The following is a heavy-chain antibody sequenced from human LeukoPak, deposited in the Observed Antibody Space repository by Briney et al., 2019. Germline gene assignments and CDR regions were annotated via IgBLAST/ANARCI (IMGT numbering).Heavy chain of an antibody. CDR3: ARDREMATRLHDAFDF. V-gene: IGHV3-74*01. J-gene: IGHJ3*01. D-gene: IGHD5-24*01. CDR1: GFTFSSYW. Sequence: PGGSLRLSCAASGFTFSSYWMHWVRQAPGKGLVWVSRINSDGRSTTYADSVKGRFTISRDNSKNTLYLQMNSRRAEDTAVYYCARDREMATRLHDAFDFWGQGTMVTVSS. CDR2: INSDGRST.